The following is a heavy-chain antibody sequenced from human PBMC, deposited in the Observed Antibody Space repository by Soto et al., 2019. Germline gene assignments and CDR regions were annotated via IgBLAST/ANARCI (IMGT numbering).Heavy chain of an antibody. CDR3: ASSSIVGATPGDYYYGMDV. CDR1: GGSISSYY. J-gene: IGHJ6*02. D-gene: IGHD1-26*01. V-gene: IGHV4-59*01. Sequence: TSETLSLTCTVPGGSISSYYWSWILQPPWKGLEWIGYIYYSGSTNYNPSLKSRVTISVDTSKNQFSLKLSSVTAADTAVYYCASSSIVGATPGDYYYGMDVWGQGTTVTVSS. CDR2: IYYSGST.